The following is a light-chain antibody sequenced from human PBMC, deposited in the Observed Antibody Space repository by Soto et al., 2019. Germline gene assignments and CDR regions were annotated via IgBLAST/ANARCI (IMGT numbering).Light chain of an antibody. CDR2: GAA. CDR1: QSVFSS. V-gene: IGKV3-15*01. J-gene: IGKJ1*01. Sequence: EIVMTQSPATLSVSPGERVTLSCRASQSVFSSLAWYQQKPGQAPRLLIYGAATRATRIPARFSGSGSGTDFTQTISSLQSEDLAVYFCQPYHTWPAFGQRTRVEIK. CDR3: QPYHTWPA.